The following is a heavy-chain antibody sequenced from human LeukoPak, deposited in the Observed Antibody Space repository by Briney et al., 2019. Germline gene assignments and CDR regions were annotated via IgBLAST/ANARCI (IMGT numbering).Heavy chain of an antibody. Sequence: GGSLRLSCAASGFTFDDYGMSWVRQAPGKGLEWVSGINWNGGSTGYADSVKGRFTISRDNAKNSLCLQMNSLRAEDTAVYYCARDGSQLMIVVYYYYMDVWGKGTTVTVSS. CDR2: INWNGGST. D-gene: IGHD3-22*01. CDR1: GFTFDDYG. CDR3: ARDGSQLMIVVYYYYMDV. J-gene: IGHJ6*03. V-gene: IGHV3-20*04.